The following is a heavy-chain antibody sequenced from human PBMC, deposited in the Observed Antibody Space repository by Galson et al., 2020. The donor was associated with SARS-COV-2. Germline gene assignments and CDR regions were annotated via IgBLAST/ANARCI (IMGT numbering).Heavy chain of an antibody. V-gene: IGHV3-21*01. CDR3: GRDRGPDYFYYYYMDV. D-gene: IGHD3-10*01. Sequence: GESLKISCAASGFIFSRYTMNWVRQVPGRGLEWVSSISSTSSDMSYSDSLKGRFSISRDNSKNTLHLQMTSLTVEDTAVFYCGRDRGPDYFYYYYMDVWGKGTTVTVS. J-gene: IGHJ6*03. CDR1: GFIFSRYT. CDR2: ISSTSSDM.